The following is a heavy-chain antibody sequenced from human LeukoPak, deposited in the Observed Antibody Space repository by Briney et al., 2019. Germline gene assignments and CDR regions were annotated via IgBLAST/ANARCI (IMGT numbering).Heavy chain of an antibody. D-gene: IGHD2-2*01. CDR3: ARDLDIVVVPAAEQRGWFDP. Sequence: PSETLSLTCAVYGGSFSGYYWSWIRQPPGKGLEWIGEINHSGSTNYNPSLKSRVTISVDTSKNQFSLKLSSVTAADTAVYYCARDLDIVVVPAAEQRGWFDPWGQGTLVTVSS. J-gene: IGHJ5*02. CDR1: GGSFSGYY. CDR2: INHSGST. V-gene: IGHV4-34*01.